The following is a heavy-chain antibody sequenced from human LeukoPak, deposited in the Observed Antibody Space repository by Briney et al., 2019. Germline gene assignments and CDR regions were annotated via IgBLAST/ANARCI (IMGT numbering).Heavy chain of an antibody. V-gene: IGHV4-34*01. CDR3: ARIPGGSYIDY. Sequence: SETLSLTCAVYGGSFSGYYWSWIRQPPGEGLEWIGEINHSGSTNYNPSLKSRVTISVDTSKNQFSLMLSSVTAADTAVYYCARIPGGSYIDYWGQGTLVTVSS. J-gene: IGHJ4*02. CDR2: INHSGST. CDR1: GGSFSGYY. D-gene: IGHD1-26*01.